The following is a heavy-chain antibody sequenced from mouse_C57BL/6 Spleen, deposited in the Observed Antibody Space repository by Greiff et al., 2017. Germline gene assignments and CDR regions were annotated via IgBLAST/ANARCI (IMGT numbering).Heavy chain of an antibody. V-gene: IGHV5-17*01. Sequence: VQLQQSGGGLVKPGGSLKLSCAASGFTFSDYGMHWVRQAPEKGLEWVAYISSGSSTIYYAATVKCRFTISRDNAKNTLFLQMTSLRSEDTAMYYCAKNYYYGSSYFDYWGQGTTLTVSS. CDR2: ISSGSSTI. CDR1: GFTFSDYG. CDR3: AKNYYYGSSYFDY. D-gene: IGHD1-1*01. J-gene: IGHJ2*01.